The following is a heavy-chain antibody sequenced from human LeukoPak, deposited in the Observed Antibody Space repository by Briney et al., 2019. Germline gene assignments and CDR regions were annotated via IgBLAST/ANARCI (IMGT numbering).Heavy chain of an antibody. D-gene: IGHD3-9*01. J-gene: IGHJ4*02. CDR2: IIPIFGTA. CDR1: GGTFSSYA. V-gene: IGHV1-69*13. Sequence: GASVKVSCKASGGTFSSYAISWVRQAPGQGLEWMGGIIPIFGTANYAQKFQGRVTITADESTSTAYMELSSLRSEDTAVYYCAQDGRLARFDYWGQGTLVTVSS. CDR3: AQDGRLARFDY.